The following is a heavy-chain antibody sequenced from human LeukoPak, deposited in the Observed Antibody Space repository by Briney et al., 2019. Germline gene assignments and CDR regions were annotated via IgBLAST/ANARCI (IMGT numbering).Heavy chain of an antibody. Sequence: GASVKFSCKASNYTFTSYGISWVRQAPGQGLEWMGWISTFNGNRNYVQKFQGRVTMTTDTSTSTAYMELRSLRSDDTAVYYCATQAAAAFDIWGQGTMVTVSS. J-gene: IGHJ3*02. CDR3: ATQAAAAFDI. D-gene: IGHD2-2*01. CDR2: ISTFNGNR. CDR1: NYTFTSYG. V-gene: IGHV1-18*01.